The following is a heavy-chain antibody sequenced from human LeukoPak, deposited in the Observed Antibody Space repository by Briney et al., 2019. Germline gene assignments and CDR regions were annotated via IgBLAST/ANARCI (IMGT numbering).Heavy chain of an antibody. CDR2: INHSGST. CDR1: GGSFSGYY. J-gene: IGHJ6*02. CDR3: ARGQAHPYYYYYYGMDV. Sequence: SETLSLTCAVYGGSFSGYYWSWIRQPPGKGLEWIGEINHSGSTNYNPSLKSRVTISVDTSKNQFSLKLSSVTAADTAVYYCARGQAHPYYYYYYGMDVWGQGTTVTVSS. V-gene: IGHV4-34*01.